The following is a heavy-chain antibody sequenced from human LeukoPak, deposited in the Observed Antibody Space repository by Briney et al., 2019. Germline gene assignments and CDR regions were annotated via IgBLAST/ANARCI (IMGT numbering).Heavy chain of an antibody. CDR3: AKDSREVQELDY. Sequence: PGGSLRLSCAPSGFTFSSYAMSWVRQAPGKGLEWVSAISGSGGSTYYADSVRGRFTISRDNSKNTLYLQMNSLRAEDTAVYYCAKDSREVQELDYWGQGTLVTVSS. D-gene: IGHD1-26*01. CDR2: ISGSGGST. J-gene: IGHJ4*02. CDR1: GFTFSSYA. V-gene: IGHV3-23*01.